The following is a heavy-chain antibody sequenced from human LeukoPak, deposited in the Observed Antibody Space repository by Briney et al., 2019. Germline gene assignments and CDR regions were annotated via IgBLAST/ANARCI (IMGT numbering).Heavy chain of an antibody. V-gene: IGHV3-7*03. CDR2: IKQDGSEK. D-gene: IGHD3-22*01. CDR3: AKVDSSGSFDY. Sequence: PGGSLRLSCAASGFTFSSYWMSWVRQAPGKGLEWVANIKQDGSEKYYVDSVKGRFTISRDNAKNSLYLQMNSLRAEDTAVYYCAKVDSSGSFDYWGQGTLVTVSS. J-gene: IGHJ4*02. CDR1: GFTFSSYW.